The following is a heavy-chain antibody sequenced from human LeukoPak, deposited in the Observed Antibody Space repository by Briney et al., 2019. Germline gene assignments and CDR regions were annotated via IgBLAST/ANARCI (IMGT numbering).Heavy chain of an antibody. Sequence: ASVKVSCKASGYTFTSYDINWVRQATGQGLEWMGWMNPNSGNTGYAQKFQGRVTMTRNTSISTAYMELSSLRSEDTAVYYCARGHRSGIYYGSGSYYFGTWGQGTLVTVSS. V-gene: IGHV1-8*01. D-gene: IGHD3-10*01. J-gene: IGHJ5*02. CDR1: GYTFTSYD. CDR3: ARGHRSGIYYGSGSYYFGT. CDR2: MNPNSGNT.